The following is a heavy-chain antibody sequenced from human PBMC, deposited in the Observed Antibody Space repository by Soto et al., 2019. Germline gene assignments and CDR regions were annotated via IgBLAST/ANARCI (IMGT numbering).Heavy chain of an antibody. Sequence: QLQLQESGPGLVKPSETLSLTCTVSGGSISSSSYYWGWIRQPPGKGLEWIGSIYYSGSTYYNPSLKSRVTISVDTSKNQFSLKLSSVTAADTAVYYCARHLTHRQDPNWFDPWGQGTLVTVSS. CDR2: IYYSGST. J-gene: IGHJ5*02. CDR1: GGSISSSSYY. CDR3: ARHLTHRQDPNWFDP. V-gene: IGHV4-39*01.